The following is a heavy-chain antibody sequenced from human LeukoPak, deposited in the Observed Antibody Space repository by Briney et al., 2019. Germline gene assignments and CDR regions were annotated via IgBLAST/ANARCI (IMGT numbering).Heavy chain of an antibody. CDR2: TYYRSKWYN. CDR3: ARDWRFSHFDY. D-gene: IGHD1-1*01. Sequence: SQTLSLTCAISGDSVSSNSAAWNWIRLSPSRGLEWLGRTYYRSKWYNDFAISVKSRITINPDTSKNQFSLQLNSVTPEGTAVYYCARDWRFSHFDYWGQGTLVTVSS. J-gene: IGHJ4*02. CDR1: GDSVSSNSAA. V-gene: IGHV6-1*01.